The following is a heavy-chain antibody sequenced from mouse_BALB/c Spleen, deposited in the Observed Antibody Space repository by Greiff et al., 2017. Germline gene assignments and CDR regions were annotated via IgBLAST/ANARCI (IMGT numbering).Heavy chain of an antibody. CDR1: GFAFSSYD. CDR2: ISSGGSYT. J-gene: IGHJ4*01. CDR3: TRCPGAMDY. V-gene: IGHV5-6-4*01. Sequence: EVQVVESGGGLVKPGGSLKLSCAASGFAFSSYDMSWVRQTPEKRLEWVATISSGGSYTYYPDSVKGRFTISRDNAKNTLYLQMSSLKSEDTAMYYCTRCPGAMDYWGQGTSVTVSS.